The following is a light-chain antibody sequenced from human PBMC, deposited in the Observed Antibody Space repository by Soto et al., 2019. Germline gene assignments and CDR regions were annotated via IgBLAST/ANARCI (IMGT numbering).Light chain of an antibody. CDR1: SSDFVGYNY. Sequence: QSVLTQPASVSGSPRQSITIPCTGTSSDFVGYNYVSWYQQHPGRAPKLVIYKVSDRPSGVSSRFSASKSGNTASLTISGLQAEDEADYYCSSYSTATSPQWVFGGGTKVTVL. J-gene: IGLJ3*02. CDR3: SSYSTATSPQWV. CDR2: KVS. V-gene: IGLV2-14*01.